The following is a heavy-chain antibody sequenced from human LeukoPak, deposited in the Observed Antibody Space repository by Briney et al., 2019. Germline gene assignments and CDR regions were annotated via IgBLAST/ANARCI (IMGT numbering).Heavy chain of an antibody. Sequence: SETLSLTCTVSGGSISSYCWSWIRQPPGKGLEWIAYIYDSGSTNYNPSLESRVTISVDTSKNQFSLKLSSVTAADTAVYYCAAGGSGGYGWFDPWGQGTLVTVSS. CDR3: AAGGSGGYGWFDP. D-gene: IGHD3-10*01. J-gene: IGHJ5*02. CDR1: GGSISSYC. V-gene: IGHV4-59*01. CDR2: IYDSGST.